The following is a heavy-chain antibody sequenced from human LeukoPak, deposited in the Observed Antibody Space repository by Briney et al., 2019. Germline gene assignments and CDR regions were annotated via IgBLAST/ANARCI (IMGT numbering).Heavy chain of an antibody. CDR1: GFTFSSYS. V-gene: IGHV3-21*01. J-gene: IGHJ4*02. D-gene: IGHD3-22*01. CDR2: ISSSSSYI. CDR3: ARDLEGPYYYDSSGYRDY. Sequence: GGSLRLSCAASGFTFSSYSMNWVRQAPGKGLEWVSSISSSSSYIYYADSVKGRFTISRDNAKNSLYLQMNSLRDEDTAVYYCARDLEGPYYYDSSGYRDYWGQGTLVTVSS.